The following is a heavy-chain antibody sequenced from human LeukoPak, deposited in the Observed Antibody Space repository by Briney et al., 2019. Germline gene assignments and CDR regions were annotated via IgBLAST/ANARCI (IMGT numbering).Heavy chain of an antibody. Sequence: SETLSLTCAVSGHSISSDYYWGWIRPPPGKGLEWIGSISHSGDTYRNPSRTSRVTISVDTSKNQISLKLSSVTAADTAVYYCARDRGIRGTVDYWGQGTLVTVSS. CDR1: GHSISSDYY. CDR3: ARDRGIRGTVDY. V-gene: IGHV4-38-2*02. D-gene: IGHD3-10*01. J-gene: IGHJ4*02. CDR2: ISHSGDT.